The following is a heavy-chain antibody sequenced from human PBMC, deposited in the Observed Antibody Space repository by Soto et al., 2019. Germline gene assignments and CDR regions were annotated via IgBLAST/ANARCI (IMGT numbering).Heavy chain of an antibody. Sequence: PGWAQRLFSERSGFTSSSYVMHWIRQAPGKGLEGVALISFDGSKKNYADSEKGRFTISRENSKNTMYLHMNSLSHTDTAVYYFARGVFSYLCSSGYSPDY. CDR3: ARGVFSYLCSSGYSPDY. CDR1: GFTSSSYV. J-gene: IGHJ4*03. V-gene: IGHV3-30-3*01. CDR2: ISFDGSKK. D-gene: IGHD3-22*01.